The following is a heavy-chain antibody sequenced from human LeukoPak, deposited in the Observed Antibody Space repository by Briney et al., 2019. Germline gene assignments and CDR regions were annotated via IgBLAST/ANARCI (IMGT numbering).Heavy chain of an antibody. V-gene: IGHV4-39*01. CDR1: GGSIRSSGYY. D-gene: IGHD5-24*01. Sequence: SETLSLTCTVSGGSIRSSGYYWGWIRQPPGKGLEWIGSIYYSGSTYYNPSLKSRVTISVDTSKNQFSLKLSSVTAADTAVYYCAIHLDGYNYYYYYYMDVWGKGTTVTVSS. CDR2: IYYSGST. J-gene: IGHJ6*03. CDR3: AIHLDGYNYYYYYYMDV.